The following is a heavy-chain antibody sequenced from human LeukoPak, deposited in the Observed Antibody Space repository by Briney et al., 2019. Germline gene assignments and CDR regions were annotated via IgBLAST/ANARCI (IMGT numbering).Heavy chain of an antibody. D-gene: IGHD6-19*01. Sequence: GPVKVSCKASGYTFTGYYMHWVRQAPGQGLVWMGWINPNSGGTNYAQKFQGRVTMTRDTSISTAYMELSRLRSDDTAVYYCARDPFYSSGWYGFDYWGQGTLVTVSS. CDR1: GYTFTGYY. V-gene: IGHV1-2*02. CDR2: INPNSGGT. CDR3: ARDPFYSSGWYGFDY. J-gene: IGHJ4*02.